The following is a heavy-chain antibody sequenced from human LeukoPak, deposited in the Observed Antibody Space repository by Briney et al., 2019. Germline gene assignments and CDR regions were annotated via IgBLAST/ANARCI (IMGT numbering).Heavy chain of an antibody. V-gene: IGHV6-1*01. CDR3: ARGKYTSFDN. D-gene: IGHD2-2*01. Sequence: SQTLSLTCAISGDSLFTDSVAWNSIRQYPSRGLEWLGRTYYRSKWSFDYAVSVKSRITNNADTSKTQFSLQLNSVTPEDTAMYYCARGKYTSFDNGGQGILVTVS. J-gene: IGHJ4*02. CDR2: TYYRSKWSF. CDR1: GDSLFTDSVA.